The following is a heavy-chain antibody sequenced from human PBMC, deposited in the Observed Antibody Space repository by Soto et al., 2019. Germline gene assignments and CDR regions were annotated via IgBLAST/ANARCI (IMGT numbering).Heavy chain of an antibody. CDR1: GYTFTSYG. Sequence: VSVKVSCKASGYTFTSYGISWVRQAPGQGLEWMGWISAYNGNTNYAQKLQGRVTMTTDTSTSTAYMELRSLRSDDTAVYYCARVRYDYIWGSYRYDAFDIWGQGTMVTVSS. CDR2: ISAYNGNT. V-gene: IGHV1-18*01. CDR3: ARVRYDYIWGSYRYDAFDI. J-gene: IGHJ3*02. D-gene: IGHD3-16*02.